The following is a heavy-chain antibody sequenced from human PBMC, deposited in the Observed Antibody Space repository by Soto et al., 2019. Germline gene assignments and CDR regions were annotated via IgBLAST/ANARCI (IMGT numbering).Heavy chain of an antibody. CDR3: VKYTVSEDLGES. J-gene: IGHJ5*02. Sequence: EVQLLESGGDVVRPGGSLRLSCAASGFTFSSYAMGWVRQAPGKGLEWVAGVSRAGTYTFYADSVRGRFSISRDNSRETVVLYMNALRGDDTAVYFCVKYTVSEDLGESWGQGTLVSVSS. D-gene: IGHD3-16*01. CDR1: GFTFSSYA. V-gene: IGHV3-23*01. CDR2: VSRAGTYT.